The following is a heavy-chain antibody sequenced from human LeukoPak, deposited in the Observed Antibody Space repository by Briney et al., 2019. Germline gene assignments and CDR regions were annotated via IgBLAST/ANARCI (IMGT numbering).Heavy chain of an antibody. CDR1: SGSISTSNYY. CDR2: IFYSGST. D-gene: IGHD1-26*01. CDR3: VKSGGYGLIDY. V-gene: IGHV4-39*01. J-gene: IGHJ4*02. Sequence: PSETLSLTCTVSSGSISTSNYYWGWVRQPPGKALEWIGNIFYSGSTYYNASLQSRVTISIGTSKNQFSLRLNSVTAADTAMYFCVKSGGYGLIDYWGQGTLVTVSS.